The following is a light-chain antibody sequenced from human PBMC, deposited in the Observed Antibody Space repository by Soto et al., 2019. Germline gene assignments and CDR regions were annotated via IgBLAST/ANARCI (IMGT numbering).Light chain of an antibody. CDR1: QSVSSNY. Sequence: ENVLTQSPGTLSLSPGERATLSCRASQSVSSNYLAWYQQKPGQAPRLLIYGAISRATGIPDRFSGSGSGTDFTLTISRLEPEDFAVYYCHQYSSSPRTFGQGTKVEIK. CDR2: GAI. J-gene: IGKJ1*01. V-gene: IGKV3-20*01. CDR3: HQYSSSPRT.